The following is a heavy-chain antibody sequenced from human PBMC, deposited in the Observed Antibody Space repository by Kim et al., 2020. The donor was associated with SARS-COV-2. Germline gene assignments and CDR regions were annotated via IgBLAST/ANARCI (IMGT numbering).Heavy chain of an antibody. Sequence: GGSLRLSCAASGFIFTSYWMTWVRQAPGKGLEWVANIKEDGSVIRYADSVKGRFTTSRDNAMNSVYLQLTSLGAEDTAVYYCARSTSGRLCDDWGQGTLVTVSS. CDR2: IKEDGSVI. V-gene: IGHV3-7*01. CDR1: GFIFTSYW. CDR3: ARSTSGRLCDD. D-gene: IGHD1-26*01. J-gene: IGHJ4*02.